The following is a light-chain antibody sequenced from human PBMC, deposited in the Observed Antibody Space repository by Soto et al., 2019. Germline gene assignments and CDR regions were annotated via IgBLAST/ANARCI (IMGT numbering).Light chain of an antibody. Sequence: QSVLAQPASVSGSPGQSITISCTGTSSDVGGHNSVSWYQQHPGKAPKLMIYNVSNRPSGVSNRFSGYKSGNTASLTISGLLAEDEADYYCTSYTSSSTYVFGAGTKVTVL. CDR3: TSYTSSSTYV. J-gene: IGLJ1*01. V-gene: IGLV2-14*01. CDR1: SSDVGGHNS. CDR2: NVS.